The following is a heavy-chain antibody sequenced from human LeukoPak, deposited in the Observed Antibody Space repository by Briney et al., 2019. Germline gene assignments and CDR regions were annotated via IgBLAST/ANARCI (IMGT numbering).Heavy chain of an antibody. J-gene: IGHJ5*02. V-gene: IGHV1-58*01. D-gene: IGHD3-9*01. CDR1: GFTFTSSA. Sequence: GTSVKVSCKASGFTFTSSAVQWVRQARGQRLEWIGWIVVGSGNTNYAQKFQERVTITRDMSTSTAYMELSSLRSEDTAVYYCAAVSRYNWFDPWGQGTLVTVSS. CDR3: AAVSRYNWFDP. CDR2: IVVGSGNT.